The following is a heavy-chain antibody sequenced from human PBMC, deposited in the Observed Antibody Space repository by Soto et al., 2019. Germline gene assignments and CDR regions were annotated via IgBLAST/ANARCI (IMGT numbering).Heavy chain of an antibody. D-gene: IGHD3-9*01. CDR2: IIPMIRRT. CDR1: GGTFNNYG. J-gene: IGHJ4*02. V-gene: IGHV1-69*01. Sequence: QVQLVQSGAEVKKPGSSVKVSCKASGGTFNNYGMGWVRQAPGQGLEWMGGIIPMIRRTNYAQTFQRRVTLNADSSRTTAYMETTSPRSEETDVYYYVSQDYKVLTGSAYDDWGQGTPVTVS. CDR3: VSQDYKVLTGSAYDD.